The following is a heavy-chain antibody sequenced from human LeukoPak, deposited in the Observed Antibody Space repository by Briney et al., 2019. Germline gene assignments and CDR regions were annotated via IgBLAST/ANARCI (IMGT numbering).Heavy chain of an antibody. CDR1: GGSFSGYY. CDR2: INHSGST. V-gene: IGHV4-34*01. CDR3: ARVDHTAMSSMDGAFDI. J-gene: IGHJ3*02. Sequence: SETLSLTCAVYGGSFSGYYWSWIRQPPGKGLEWIGEINHSGSTNYNPSLKSRVTISVDTSKNQFSLKLSSVTAADTAVYYCARVDHTAMSSMDGAFDIWGQGTMVTVSS. D-gene: IGHD5-18*01.